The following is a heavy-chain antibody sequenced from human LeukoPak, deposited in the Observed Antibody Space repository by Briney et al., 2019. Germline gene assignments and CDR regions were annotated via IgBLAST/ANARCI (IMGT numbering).Heavy chain of an antibody. CDR3: AKEGGSSSWHFDF. Sequence: GGSLRLSCAASGSAFSSHGMHWVRQAPGKGLECVAFISYDGTNEYYADSVKGRFTISRDNPKNTLSLQMNSLRAEDTAVYYCAKEGGSSSWHFDFWGQGTLATVSS. D-gene: IGHD6-13*01. CDR1: GSAFSSHG. CDR2: ISYDGTNE. J-gene: IGHJ4*02. V-gene: IGHV3-30*18.